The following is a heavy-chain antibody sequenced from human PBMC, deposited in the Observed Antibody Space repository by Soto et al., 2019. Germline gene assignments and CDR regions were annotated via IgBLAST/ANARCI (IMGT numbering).Heavy chain of an antibody. CDR1: GGTFSSYA. Sequence: SVKVSCKASGGTFSSYAISWVRQAPGQGLEWMGGIIPIFGTANYAQKFQGRVTITADESTSTAYMELSSLRSEDTAVYYCARGKERRRGYDFWSSYYPHYFDYWGQGTMVTVYS. J-gene: IGHJ4*02. D-gene: IGHD3-3*01. CDR2: IIPIFGTA. CDR3: ARGKERRRGYDFWSSYYPHYFDY. V-gene: IGHV1-69*13.